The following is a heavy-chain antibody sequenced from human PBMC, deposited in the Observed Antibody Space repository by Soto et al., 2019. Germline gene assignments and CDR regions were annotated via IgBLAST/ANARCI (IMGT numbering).Heavy chain of an antibody. V-gene: IGHV1-69*02. Sequence: QVQLVQSGAEVKKPGSSVKVSCKASGGPFSSYTISWVRQAPGQGLEWMGRIIPILGIANYAQKFQGRVTITADKSTSTAYMELSSLRSEETAVYYCASSGNRHSLNAFDIWGQGTMVTVSS. CDR3: ASSGNRHSLNAFDI. D-gene: IGHD3-10*01. CDR1: GGPFSSYT. CDR2: IIPILGIA. J-gene: IGHJ3*02.